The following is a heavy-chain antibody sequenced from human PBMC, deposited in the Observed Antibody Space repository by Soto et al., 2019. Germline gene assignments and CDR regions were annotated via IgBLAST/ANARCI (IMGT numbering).Heavy chain of an antibody. V-gene: IGHV3-23*01. CDR3: AKADGQQWLIPHLDN. CDR2: ISCCGGSA. J-gene: IGHJ4*02. D-gene: IGHD6-19*01. CDR1: GFNFKKFA. Sequence: EVQLLESGGGVVQPGGSLRLSCVASGFNFKKFAMAWLRQAAGEGLEWVSGISCCGGSASYAYSAKGRFSIARDGSKNTVSLQLNSLRVEDTAQYCCAKADGQQWLIPHLDNWGQGTLVTVS.